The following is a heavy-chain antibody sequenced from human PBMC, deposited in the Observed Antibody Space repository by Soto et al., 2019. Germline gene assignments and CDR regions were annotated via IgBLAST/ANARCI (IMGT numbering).Heavy chain of an antibody. V-gene: IGHV3-23*01. Sequence: GGSLRLSCAASGFTFSSYAMSWVRQAPGKGLEWVSAISGSGGSTYYADSVKGRFTISRDNSKNTLYLQMNSLRAEDTAVYYCAKTSPYRYYDVLSTYSKKEGYFEYWGQGTLVTVSS. CDR3: AKTSPYRYYDVLSTYSKKEGYFEY. D-gene: IGHD3-9*01. J-gene: IGHJ4*02. CDR1: GFTFSSYA. CDR2: ISGSGGST.